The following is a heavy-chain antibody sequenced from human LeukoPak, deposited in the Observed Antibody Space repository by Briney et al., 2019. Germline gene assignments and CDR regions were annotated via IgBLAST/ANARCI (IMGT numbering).Heavy chain of an antibody. CDR3: AKDRDYGGNLRYSDSFDY. D-gene: IGHD4-23*01. Sequence: GGSLRLSCAASGFTFSSYAMSWVRQAPGKGLEWVSAISGSGGSTYYADSVKGRFTISRDNSKDTLYLQMNSLRAEDTAVYYCAKDRDYGGNLRYSDSFDYWGQGTLVTVSS. J-gene: IGHJ4*02. V-gene: IGHV3-23*01. CDR1: GFTFSSYA. CDR2: ISGSGGST.